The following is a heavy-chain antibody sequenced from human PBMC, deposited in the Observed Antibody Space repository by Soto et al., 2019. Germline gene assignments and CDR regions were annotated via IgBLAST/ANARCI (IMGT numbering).Heavy chain of an antibody. D-gene: IGHD3-16*01. J-gene: IGHJ4*02. V-gene: IGHV1-69*02. CDR3: ARATVELGAFDY. CDR1: GGTFSSYT. CDR2: IIPILGIA. Sequence: EASVKVSCKASGGTFSSYTISWVRQAPGQGLEWMGRIIPILGIANYAQKFQGRVTITADKSTSTAYMELSSLRSEDTAVYYCARATVELGAFDYWGQGTLVTVSS.